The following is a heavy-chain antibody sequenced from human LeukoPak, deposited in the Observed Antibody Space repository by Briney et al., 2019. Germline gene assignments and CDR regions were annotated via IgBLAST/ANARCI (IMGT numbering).Heavy chain of an antibody. J-gene: IGHJ4*02. CDR2: ISGDGGST. Sequence: GGSLRLSCAASGFTFDDYAMHWVRQAPGKGLEWVSLISGDGGSTYYADSVKGRFTISRDNSKNSLYLQMNSLRTGDTALYYCAQLLGPLDYFDYRGQGTLVTVSS. CDR3: AQLLGPLDYFDY. V-gene: IGHV3-43*02. D-gene: IGHD6-6*01. CDR1: GFTFDDYA.